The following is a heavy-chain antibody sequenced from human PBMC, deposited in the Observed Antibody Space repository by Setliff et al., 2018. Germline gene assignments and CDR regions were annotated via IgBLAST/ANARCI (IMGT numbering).Heavy chain of an antibody. CDR1: GGSISSDY. Sequence: PSETLSLTCTVSGGSISSDYWSWIRQPPGKGLEWIGYIYSSGSTKYNPSLKSRVTMTEDTSTDTAYMELSSLRSEDTAMYYCAIIGPDSSGYYWIFDYWGQGTLVTVSS. V-gene: IGHV4-59*03. D-gene: IGHD3-22*01. J-gene: IGHJ4*02. CDR3: AIIGPDSSGYYWIFDY. CDR2: IYSSGST.